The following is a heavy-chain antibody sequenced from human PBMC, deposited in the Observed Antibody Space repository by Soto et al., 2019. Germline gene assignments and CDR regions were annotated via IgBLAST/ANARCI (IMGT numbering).Heavy chain of an antibody. J-gene: IGHJ6*02. CDR2: MNPHSGNT. CDR1: GYTFTSYD. Sequence: QVQLVQSGAEVKKPGALVKVSCKASGYTFTSYDLNWVRQATGQGLEWMGWMNPHSGNTGYAQKFQGRVTMTRNTSISTAYMELSNLRSEDTAVYYCARYYDSSGYYSPGGMDVWGQGTTVTVSS. V-gene: IGHV1-8*01. D-gene: IGHD3-22*01. CDR3: ARYYDSSGYYSPGGMDV.